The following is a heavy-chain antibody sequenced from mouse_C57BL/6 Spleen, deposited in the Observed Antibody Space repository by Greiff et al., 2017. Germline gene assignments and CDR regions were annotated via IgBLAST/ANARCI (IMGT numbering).Heavy chain of an antibody. Sequence: QVQLQQPGAELVKPGASVKLSCKASGYTFTSYWMHWVKQRPGQGLEWIGMIHPNSGSTNYNEKFKGKATLTVDKSSSTAYMQLSSLTSEDSAVYYCARSNYYYDYWGQGTTLTVCS. J-gene: IGHJ2*01. CDR2: IHPNSGST. CDR3: ARSNYYYDY. V-gene: IGHV1-64*01. D-gene: IGHD2-5*01. CDR1: GYTFTSYW.